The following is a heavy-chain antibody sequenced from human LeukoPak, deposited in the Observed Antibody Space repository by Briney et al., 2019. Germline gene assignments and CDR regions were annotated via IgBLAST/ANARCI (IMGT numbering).Heavy chain of an antibody. CDR3: ARDSLWFRESYTDR. D-gene: IGHD3-10*01. CDR1: GFTFSTYS. CDR2: ISSSGSYI. Sequence: GGSLRLSCAASGFTFSTYSMNWVRQAPGKGLEWVSSISSSGSYIYYADSVKGRFIISRDNAKNSLYLQMNSLRAEDTALYHCARDSLWFRESYTDRWGQGTLVTVSS. V-gene: IGHV3-21*04. J-gene: IGHJ4*02.